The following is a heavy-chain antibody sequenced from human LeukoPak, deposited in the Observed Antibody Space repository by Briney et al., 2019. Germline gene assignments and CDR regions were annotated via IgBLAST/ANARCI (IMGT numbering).Heavy chain of an antibody. V-gene: IGHV4-34*01. D-gene: IGHD2-15*01. CDR3: AIRLPNKWFDP. CDR2: ISRTGDT. J-gene: IGHJ5*02. Sequence: SETLSLTCSVYGGSFSDYHWNWIRQPPGEGLEWIGEISRTGDTSYNPSLKSRVTISVDTSRNQFSLRLSPVTAADTAVYYCAIRLPNKWFDPWGQGTLVTVSS. CDR1: GGSFSDYH.